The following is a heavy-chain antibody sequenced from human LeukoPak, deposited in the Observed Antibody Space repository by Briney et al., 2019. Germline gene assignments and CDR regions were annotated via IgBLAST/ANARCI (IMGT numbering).Heavy chain of an antibody. CDR2: INHSGST. V-gene: IGHV4-34*01. CDR3: ARKLQRNDFWSGYQNWFDP. D-gene: IGHD3-3*01. Sequence: SETLSLTCAVYSGSFSGYYWSWIRQPPGKGLEWIGEINHSGSTNYNPSLKSRVTISVDTSKNQFSLKLSSVTAADTAVYYCARKLQRNDFWSGYQNWFDPWGQGTLVTVSS. J-gene: IGHJ5*02. CDR1: SGSFSGYY.